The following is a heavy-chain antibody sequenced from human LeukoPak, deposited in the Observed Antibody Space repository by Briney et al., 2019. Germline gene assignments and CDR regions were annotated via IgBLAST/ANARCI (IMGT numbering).Heavy chain of an antibody. V-gene: IGHV4-34*01. D-gene: IGHD1-26*01. CDR3: ARGGGGSYLRIKFFDY. Sequence: SETLSLTCAVYGGSFSGYYWSWIRQPPGKGLEWIGEINHSGSTNYNPSLKSRVTISVDTSKNQFSLKLSSVTAADTAVCYCARGGGGSYLRIKFFDYWGQGTLVTVSS. J-gene: IGHJ4*02. CDR1: GGSFSGYY. CDR2: INHSGST.